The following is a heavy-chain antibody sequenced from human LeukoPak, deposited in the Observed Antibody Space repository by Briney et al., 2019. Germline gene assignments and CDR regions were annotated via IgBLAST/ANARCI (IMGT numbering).Heavy chain of an antibody. V-gene: IGHV3-23*01. D-gene: IGHD6-6*01. CDR2: ISGGST. CDR3: AKLGKLVRDAFDI. Sequence: GGSLRLSCAASGFTFSSYAMSWVRQAPGKGLEWVSAISGGSTYYADSVKGRFTISRDNSKNTLYLQMNSLRAEDTAVYYCAKLGKLVRDAFDIWGQGTMVTVSS. J-gene: IGHJ3*02. CDR1: GFTFSSYA.